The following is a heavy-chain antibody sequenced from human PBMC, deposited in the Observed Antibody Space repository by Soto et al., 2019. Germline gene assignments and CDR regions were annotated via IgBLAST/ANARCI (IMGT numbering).Heavy chain of an antibody. CDR2: INPSGGST. J-gene: IGHJ4*02. CDR3: TRDSTLVRGPMGY. Sequence: QVQLVQSGAEVKKPGASVNVSCKASGYMFTSYCIHWVRQAPGQGLEWMGIINPSGGSTSYTQKFQGRVTMTRDTSTSTVYLELSSLRSDDTAVYYCTRDSTLVRGPMGYWGQGTLVTVSS. D-gene: IGHD3-10*01. CDR1: GYMFTSYC. V-gene: IGHV1-46*03.